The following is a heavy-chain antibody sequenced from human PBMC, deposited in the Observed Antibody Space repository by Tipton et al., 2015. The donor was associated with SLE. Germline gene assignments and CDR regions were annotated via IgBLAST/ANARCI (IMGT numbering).Heavy chain of an antibody. D-gene: IGHD2-15*01. CDR1: GLTFSSYT. CDR3: ARDLPKRYCSGGTCYNNWFDP. J-gene: IGHJ5*02. V-gene: IGHV3-21*01. Sequence: SLRLSCAASGLTFSSYTMTWVRQAPGKGLEWVSSISSSRGYILYADSVKGRFTISRDNAKNSLYLQMNSLSAEDTAVYYCARDLPKRYCSGGTCYNNWFDPWGRGTLVTVSS. CDR2: ISSSRGYI.